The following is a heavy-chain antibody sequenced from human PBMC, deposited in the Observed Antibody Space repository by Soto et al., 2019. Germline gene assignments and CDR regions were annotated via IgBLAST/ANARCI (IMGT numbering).Heavy chain of an antibody. J-gene: IGHJ3*02. CDR2: TYYSGYT. V-gene: IGHV4-59*01. CDR1: GGSIGNYY. CDR3: ARDRAYSSDLYLGPDI. Sequence: SETLSLTCTVSGGSIGNYYWSWMRQSPGKGLEWIGSTYYSGYTNYTPSLKSRVTISLDTSKNQFSLKLSSVTAADTAMYYCARDRAYSSDLYLGPDICGQGTMVTVSS. D-gene: IGHD6-19*01.